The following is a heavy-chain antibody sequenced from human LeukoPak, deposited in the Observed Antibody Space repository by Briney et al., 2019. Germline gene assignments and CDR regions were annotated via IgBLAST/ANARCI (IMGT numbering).Heavy chain of an antibody. CDR1: GFIFEDYT. V-gene: IGHV3-43*01. J-gene: IGHJ4*02. D-gene: IGHD3-22*01. CDR2: ISWDGTT. CDR3: VKDLSYESSGSGFDQ. Sequence: GGSLRLSCAASGFIFEDYTMHWVRQAPGKTLEWVSFISWDGTTYYTDSLKGRFTISRDNSKNSLYLQMDTLRSEDTAFYYCVKDLSYESSGSGFDQWGQGTLVTVSS.